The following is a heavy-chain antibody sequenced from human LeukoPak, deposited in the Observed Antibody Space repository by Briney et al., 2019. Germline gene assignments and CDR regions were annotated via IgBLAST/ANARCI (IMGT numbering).Heavy chain of an antibody. CDR3: AGPFGVVPAAYYYYYMDV. D-gene: IGHD2-2*01. Sequence: PGGSLRLSCAASGFTFSSYWMSWVRQAPGKGLEWVANIKQDGSEKYYVDSVKGRSTISRDNAKNSLYLQMNSLRAEDTAVYYCAGPFGVVPAAYYYYYMDVWGKGTTVTVSS. J-gene: IGHJ6*03. CDR2: IKQDGSEK. CDR1: GFTFSSYW. V-gene: IGHV3-7*01.